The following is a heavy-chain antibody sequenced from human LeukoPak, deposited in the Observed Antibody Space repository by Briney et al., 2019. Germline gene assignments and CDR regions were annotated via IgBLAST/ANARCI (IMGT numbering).Heavy chain of an antibody. CDR3: ARNTLYGMDV. J-gene: IGHJ6*02. V-gene: IGHV4-34*01. CDR1: GGSFSGYY. CDR2: INHSGST. Sequence: SETLSLTCAVSGGSFSGYYWSWIRQPPGKGMEWIGEINHSGSTNYNPSLKSRVTISVDTSKNQFSLKLSSVTAADTAVYYCARNTLYGMDVWGQGTTVTVSS.